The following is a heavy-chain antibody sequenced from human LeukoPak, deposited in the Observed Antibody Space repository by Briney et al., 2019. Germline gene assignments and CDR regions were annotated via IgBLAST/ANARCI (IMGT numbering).Heavy chain of an antibody. J-gene: IGHJ4*02. CDR3: ASGEPQASITMVRGVTLDY. V-gene: IGHV4-59*08. D-gene: IGHD3-10*01. Sequence: SETLSLTCTVSGGSISSYYWSWIRQPPGKGLEWIGYIYYSGSTNYNPFLKSRVTISVDTSKNQFSLKLSSVTAADTAVYYCASGEPQASITMVRGVTLDYWGQGTLVTVSS. CDR2: IYYSGST. CDR1: GGSISSYY.